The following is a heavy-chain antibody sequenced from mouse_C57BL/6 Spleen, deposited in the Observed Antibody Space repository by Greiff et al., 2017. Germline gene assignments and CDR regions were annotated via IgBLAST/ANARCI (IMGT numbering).Heavy chain of an antibody. J-gene: IGHJ3*01. CDR2: INPNNGGT. CDR3: ARGGENWDGFAY. CDR1: GYTFTDYY. V-gene: IGHV1-26*01. Sequence: EVQLQQSGPELVKPGASVKISCKASGYTFTDYYMNWVKQSHGKSLEWIGDINPNNGGTSYNQKFKGKATLTVDKSSSTAYMELRSLTSEDSAVYYCARGGENWDGFAYWGQGTLVTVSA. D-gene: IGHD4-1*01.